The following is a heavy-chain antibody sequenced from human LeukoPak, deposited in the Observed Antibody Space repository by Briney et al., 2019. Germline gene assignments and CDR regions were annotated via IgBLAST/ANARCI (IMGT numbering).Heavy chain of an antibody. Sequence: ASVKVSCKASGYTFTSYAIIWVRQAPGQGLEWMGWISAYNGNTNYAQKLQGRVTMTTDTSTSTAYMELRSLRSDDTAVYYCARDPPSSGGFGELPHAFDIWGQGTMVTVSS. V-gene: IGHV1-18*04. CDR1: GYTFTSYA. CDR3: ARDPPSSGGFGELPHAFDI. J-gene: IGHJ3*02. D-gene: IGHD3-10*01. CDR2: ISAYNGNT.